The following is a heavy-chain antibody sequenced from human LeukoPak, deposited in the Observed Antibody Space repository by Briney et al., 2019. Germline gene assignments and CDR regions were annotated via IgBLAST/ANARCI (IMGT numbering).Heavy chain of an antibody. Sequence: PGGSLRVSCAASGFTVSSNYMSWVRQAPGKGLEWVSVIYSGGSTYYADSVKGRFTISRHNSKNTLYLQMNSLRAEDTAVYYCARGFHNGWFDPWGQGTLVTVSS. D-gene: IGHD2-8*01. J-gene: IGHJ5*02. CDR3: ARGFHNGWFDP. CDR1: GFTVSSNY. V-gene: IGHV3-53*04. CDR2: IYSGGST.